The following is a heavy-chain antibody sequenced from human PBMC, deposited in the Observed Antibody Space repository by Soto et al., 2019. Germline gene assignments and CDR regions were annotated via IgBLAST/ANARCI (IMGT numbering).Heavy chain of an antibody. D-gene: IGHD4-17*01. CDR1: GSTFSSCG. Sequence: GGPLRLPCAASGSTFSSCGLRWVRQSPWSGLEWVAVISYDGSNKYYADSVKGRFTISRDNSKNTLYLQMNGLRAEDTAVYYCAKVPGNYGDYGLSGMDVWGQGTTVTVSS. CDR3: AKVPGNYGDYGLSGMDV. J-gene: IGHJ6*02. CDR2: ISYDGSNK. V-gene: IGHV3-30*18.